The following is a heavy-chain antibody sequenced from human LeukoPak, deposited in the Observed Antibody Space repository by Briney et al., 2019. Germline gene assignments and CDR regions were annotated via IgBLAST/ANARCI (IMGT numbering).Heavy chain of an antibody. V-gene: IGHV4-39*07. CDR1: GGSISSSSYY. CDR2: IYHSGST. Sequence: SETLSLTCTVSGGSISSSSYYWGWIRQPPGKGLEWIGSIYHSGSTYYNPSLKSRVTISVDTSKNQFSLKLSSVTAADTAVYYCARGWLHYGSGSYSNWFDPWGQGTLVTVSS. CDR3: ARGWLHYGSGSYSNWFDP. D-gene: IGHD3-10*01. J-gene: IGHJ5*02.